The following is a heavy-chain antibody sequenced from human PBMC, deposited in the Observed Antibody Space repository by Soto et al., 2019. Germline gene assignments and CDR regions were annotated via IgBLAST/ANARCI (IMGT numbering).Heavy chain of an antibody. CDR1: GFTFSSYA. CDR3: AKARDTAMVTRYFDY. Sequence: PGGSLRLSCAASGFTFSSYAMSWVRQAPGKGLEWVSAISGSGGSTYYADSVKGRFTISRDNSKNTLYLQMNSLRAEDTAVYYCAKARDTAMVTRYFDYWGQGXLVTVYS. CDR2: ISGSGGST. D-gene: IGHD5-18*01. V-gene: IGHV3-23*01. J-gene: IGHJ4*02.